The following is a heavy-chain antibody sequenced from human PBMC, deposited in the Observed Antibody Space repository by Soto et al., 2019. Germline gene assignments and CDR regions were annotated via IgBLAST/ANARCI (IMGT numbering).Heavy chain of an antibody. Sequence: QVQLVESGGGVVQPGRSLRLSCAASGFTFSSYGMHWVRQAPGKGLEWVAVISYDGSNKYYADSVKGRFTISRDNXXNTLYLQMNSLRAEDTAVYYCAKGLSEVVADAFGYWGQGPLVTVSS. V-gene: IGHV3-30*18. CDR1: GFTFSSYG. D-gene: IGHD2-15*01. CDR3: AKGLSEVVADAFGY. J-gene: IGHJ4*02. CDR2: ISYDGSNK.